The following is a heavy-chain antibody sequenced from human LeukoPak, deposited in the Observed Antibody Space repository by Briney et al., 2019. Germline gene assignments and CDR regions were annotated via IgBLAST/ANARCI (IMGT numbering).Heavy chain of an antibody. J-gene: IGHJ6*03. V-gene: IGHV3-21*01. Sequence: SGGSLRLSCAASGFTLSTYWMSWVRQAPGKGLEWVSSISSSSSYIYYADSVKGRFTISRDNAKNSLYLQMNSLRAEDTAVYYCARVDRGYYYYYYYMDVWGKGTTVTVSS. D-gene: IGHD3-10*01. CDR3: ARVDRGYYYYYYYMDV. CDR2: ISSSSSYI. CDR1: GFTLSTYW.